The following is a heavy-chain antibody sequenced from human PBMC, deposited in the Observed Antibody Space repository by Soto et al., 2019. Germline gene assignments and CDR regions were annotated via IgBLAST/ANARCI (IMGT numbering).Heavy chain of an antibody. D-gene: IGHD6-19*01. V-gene: IGHV4-59*01. Sequence: QVQLQESGPGLVKPSETLSLTCTVSGGSISSYYWSWIRQPPGKGLEWIGYIYYSGSTNYNPSLKSRVTISVDTSKNQFSLKLSSVSAADTAVYYCASAVAGTGRGFDYWGQGTLVTVSS. CDR2: IYYSGST. CDR3: ASAVAGTGRGFDY. CDR1: GGSISSYY. J-gene: IGHJ4*02.